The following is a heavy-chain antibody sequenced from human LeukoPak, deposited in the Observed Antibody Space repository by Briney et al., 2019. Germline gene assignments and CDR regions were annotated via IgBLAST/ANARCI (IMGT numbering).Heavy chain of an antibody. J-gene: IGHJ4*02. CDR2: IYYSGTT. CDR3: ARHVKYSYGTYFDY. V-gene: IGHV4-59*08. Sequence: SETLSLTCTVSGGXISRYYCSWIRQPSGKGLEWIGYIYYSGTTNYNPSLKSRVTISVDTSKDQFSLKLSSVTAADTAVYYCARHVKYSYGTYFDYWGQGTLVTVSS. CDR1: GGXISRYY. D-gene: IGHD5-18*01.